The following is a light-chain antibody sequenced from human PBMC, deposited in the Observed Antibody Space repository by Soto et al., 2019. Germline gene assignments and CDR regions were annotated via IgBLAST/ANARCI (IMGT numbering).Light chain of an antibody. CDR3: QQYNNWPRGT. Sequence: EIVMTQSPATLSVSPGERATLSCRASQSVSSNLAWYQQKPGQAPRLLIYGASTRATGIPARFSGSGSGTEFILTISSLQSEDFAVYYCQQYNNWPRGTFGQGTKVEIK. J-gene: IGKJ1*01. CDR2: GAS. CDR1: QSVSSN. V-gene: IGKV3-15*01.